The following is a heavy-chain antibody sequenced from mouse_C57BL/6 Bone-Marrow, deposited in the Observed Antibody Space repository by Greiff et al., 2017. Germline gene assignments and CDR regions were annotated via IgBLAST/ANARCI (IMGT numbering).Heavy chain of an antibody. J-gene: IGHJ4*01. Sequence: QVQLKESGPELVKPGASVKISCKASGYSFTSYYIHWVKQRPGQGLEWIGWIYPGSGNTKYNEKFKGKATLTADTSSSTAYMQLSSLTSEDSAVYYCANYGSSLYYAMDYWGQGTSVTVSS. CDR2: IYPGSGNT. V-gene: IGHV1-66*01. CDR3: ANYGSSLYYAMDY. CDR1: GYSFTSYY. D-gene: IGHD1-1*01.